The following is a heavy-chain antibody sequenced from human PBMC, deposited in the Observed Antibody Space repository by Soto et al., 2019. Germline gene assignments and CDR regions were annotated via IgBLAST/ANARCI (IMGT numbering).Heavy chain of an antibody. Sequence: GSLRLSCAASGFTFSSYAMHWVRQAPGKGLEWVAVISYDGSNKYYADSVKGRFTISRDNSKNTLYLQMNSLRAEDTAVYYCARDPSQDWNYGYFDYWGQGTLVTVSS. CDR2: ISYDGSNK. V-gene: IGHV3-30-3*01. J-gene: IGHJ4*02. CDR3: ARDPSQDWNYGYFDY. D-gene: IGHD1-7*01. CDR1: GFTFSSYA.